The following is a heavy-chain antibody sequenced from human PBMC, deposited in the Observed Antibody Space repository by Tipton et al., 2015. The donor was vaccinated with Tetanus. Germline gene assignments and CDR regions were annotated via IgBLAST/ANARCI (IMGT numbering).Heavy chain of an antibody. CDR2: ISGSGGST. CDR3: ARAPSPYPGYYYGMDV. J-gene: IGHJ6*02. V-gene: IGHV3-23*01. CDR1: GFTFSSYA. Sequence: SLRLSCAASGFTFSSYAMSWVRQAPGKGLEWVSAISGSGGSTYYADSVKGRFTISRDNSKNTLYLQMNSLRAEDTAVYYCARAPSPYPGYYYGMDVWGQGTTVTVSS.